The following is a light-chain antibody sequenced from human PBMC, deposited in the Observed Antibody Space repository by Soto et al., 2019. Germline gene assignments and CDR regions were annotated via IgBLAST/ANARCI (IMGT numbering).Light chain of an antibody. Sequence: QSVLTQPASVSGSPGQSITISCTGTSSDVGGYNYVSWYQQHPGKAPKLMIYDVSNRPSGVSNRFSGSKSGNTASLTISGLQAEDEADYYCSSYTCSSTDVVFGGVTKLTVL. CDR2: DVS. CDR3: SSYTCSSTDVV. V-gene: IGLV2-14*01. J-gene: IGLJ2*01. CDR1: SSDVGGYNY.